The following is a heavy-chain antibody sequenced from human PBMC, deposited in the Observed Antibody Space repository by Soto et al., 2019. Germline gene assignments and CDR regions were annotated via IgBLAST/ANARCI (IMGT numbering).Heavy chain of an antibody. CDR3: ARDGRVVPAGRDYFAY. Sequence: PSETLSLTCTVSGGSISSGGYYWSWIRQHPGKGLEWIGYIYYSGSTYYNPSLKSRVTISVDTSKNQYSLKLSSVTAADTAVYYCARDGRVVPAGRDYFAYWGQGTLVTVSS. J-gene: IGHJ4*02. CDR2: IYYSGST. CDR1: GGSISSGGYY. D-gene: IGHD2-2*01. V-gene: IGHV4-31*03.